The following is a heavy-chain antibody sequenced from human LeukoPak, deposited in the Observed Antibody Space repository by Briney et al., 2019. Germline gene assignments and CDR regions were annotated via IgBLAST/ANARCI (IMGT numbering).Heavy chain of an antibody. CDR3: ARVAAANSPSYYYYYYMDV. D-gene: IGHD6-13*01. CDR1: GGSISSGGYY. V-gene: IGHV4-31*03. CDR2: IYYSGST. Sequence: SETLSLTCTVSGGSISSGGYYWSWIRQHPGKGLEWIGYIYYSGSTYYNPSLKCRVTISVDTSKNQFSLKLSSVTAADTAVYYCARVAAANSPSYYYYYYMDVWGKGTTVTVSS. J-gene: IGHJ6*03.